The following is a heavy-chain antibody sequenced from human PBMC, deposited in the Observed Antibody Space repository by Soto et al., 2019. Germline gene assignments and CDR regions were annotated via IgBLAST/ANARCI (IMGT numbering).Heavy chain of an antibody. CDR1: AGTFRHYY. CDR3: ARVGSRDWQVARDI. CDR2: IKHSGSS. J-gene: IGHJ3*02. D-gene: IGHD6-19*01. Sequence: SEKLPLTCGGYAGTFRHYYWNWFRQSPGKGLEWIGKIKHSGSSNYNPSLRSRVSISVDMSKNQFSLRLTSVTAADTAVYYCARVGSRDWQVARDIWGQVTMVIV. V-gene: IGHV4-34*01.